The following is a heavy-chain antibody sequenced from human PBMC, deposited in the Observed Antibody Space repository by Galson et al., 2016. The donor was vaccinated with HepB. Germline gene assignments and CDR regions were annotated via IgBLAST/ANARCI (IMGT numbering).Heavy chain of an antibody. CDR1: GLTFSRYW. Sequence: SLRLSCATSGLTFSRYWMSWVRQAPGKGLEWVANIKEDGSEKYYVASVKGRFTISRDNAKNSSYLQMNSLRAEDTAVDYCASYFSNYVSYWGQGTLVTVSS. CDR2: IKEDGSEK. V-gene: IGHV3-7*01. CDR3: ASYFSNYVSY. J-gene: IGHJ4*02. D-gene: IGHD4-11*01.